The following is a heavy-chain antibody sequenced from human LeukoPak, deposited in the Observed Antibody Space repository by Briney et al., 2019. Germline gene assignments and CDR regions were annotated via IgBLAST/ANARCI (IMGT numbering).Heavy chain of an antibody. CDR3: ARDRGILGVDR. D-gene: IGHD3-16*01. J-gene: IGHJ5*02. Sequence: SETLSLTCTVSGGSIRSYYWSWIRQLPGKGLEFIGYIYYTGRSTYNPSLKSRVAISVDTSKNQFSLNLNSVTAADTAVYFCARDRGILGVDRWGQGILVTVSS. CDR2: IYYTGRS. V-gene: IGHV4-59*01. CDR1: GGSIRSYY.